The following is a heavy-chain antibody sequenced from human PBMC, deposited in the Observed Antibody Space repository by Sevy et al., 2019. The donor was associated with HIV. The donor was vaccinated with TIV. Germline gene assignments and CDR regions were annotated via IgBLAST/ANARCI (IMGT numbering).Heavy chain of an antibody. Sequence: GGSLRLSCAASGFTFSSYDMHWVHQATGKGLEWVSAIGTAGDTYYPGSVKGRFTISRENAKNSLYLQMNSLRAGDTAVYYCARVGYAYGMDVWGQGTTVTVSS. J-gene: IGHJ6*02. CDR2: IGTAGDT. D-gene: IGHD5-12*01. CDR1: GFTFSSYD. V-gene: IGHV3-13*01. CDR3: ARVGYAYGMDV.